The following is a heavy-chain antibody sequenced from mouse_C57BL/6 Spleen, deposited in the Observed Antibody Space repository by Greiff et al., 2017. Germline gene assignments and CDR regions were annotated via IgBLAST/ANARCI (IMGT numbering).Heavy chain of an antibody. Sequence: VQLQQSGPELVKPGASVKISCKASGYAFSSSWMNWVKQRPGKGLEWIGRIYPGDGDTNYNGKFKGKATLTADKSFSTAYLQLSSLPSEDSAVYFCALITTVVVDWYFDVWGTGTTVTVSS. CDR3: ALITTVVVDWYFDV. J-gene: IGHJ1*03. D-gene: IGHD1-1*01. V-gene: IGHV1-82*01. CDR2: IYPGDGDT. CDR1: GYAFSSSW.